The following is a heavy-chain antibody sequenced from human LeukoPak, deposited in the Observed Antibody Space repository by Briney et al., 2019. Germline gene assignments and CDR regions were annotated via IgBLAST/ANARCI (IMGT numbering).Heavy chain of an antibody. J-gene: IGHJ4*02. Sequence: GGSLRLSCAASGFTFSSYGMHWVRQAPGKGLEWVAFVHYGGSNKYYADSVKGRFAISRDNSKNALYLQMNSLRAEDTAVYYCVRDGSGYAMWDWGQGTLVTVSS. CDR1: GFTFSSYG. D-gene: IGHD5-12*01. CDR2: VHYGGSNK. CDR3: VRDGSGYAMWD. V-gene: IGHV3-30*02.